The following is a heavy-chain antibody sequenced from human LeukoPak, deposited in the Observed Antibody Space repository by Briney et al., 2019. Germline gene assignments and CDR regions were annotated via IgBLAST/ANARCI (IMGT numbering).Heavy chain of an antibody. J-gene: IGHJ4*02. V-gene: IGHV3-23*01. CDR3: AKQRELLARN. CDR1: GFTFGDYA. Sequence: GGSLRLSCTASGFTFGDYAMSWVRQAPGKGLEWVSAISGSGGSTYYADSVKGRFTISRDNSKNTLYLQMNSLRAEDTAVYYCAKQRELLARNWGQGTLVTVSS. D-gene: IGHD1-26*01. CDR2: ISGSGGST.